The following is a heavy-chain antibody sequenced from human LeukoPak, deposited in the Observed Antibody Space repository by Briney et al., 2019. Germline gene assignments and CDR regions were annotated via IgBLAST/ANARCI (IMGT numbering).Heavy chain of an antibody. CDR1: GFTFSSSS. D-gene: IGHD4-17*01. V-gene: IGHV3-21*01. J-gene: IGHJ4*02. Sequence: GRSVRLSCAASGFTFSSSSMSWVREAPGQGLEWVSSVSSRGSYICYAGALKGRFTISRDNAKTSLNLQMNSLRAEDTAVYYCATLVWDSDDGESPVDFWGQGTLVTVSS. CDR3: ATLVWDSDDGESPVDF. CDR2: VSSRGSYI.